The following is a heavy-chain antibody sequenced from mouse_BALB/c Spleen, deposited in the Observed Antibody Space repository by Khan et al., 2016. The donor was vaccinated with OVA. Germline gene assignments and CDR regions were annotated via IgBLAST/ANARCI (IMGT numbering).Heavy chain of an antibody. CDR2: SDPFNGGT. V-gene: IGHV1S135*01. J-gene: IGHJ3*01. CDR3: TRNGITTWSPY. D-gene: IGHD2-4*01. Sequence: QLQQSGPELLKPGTSVKMSCTASGYSFTTYYIHWVKQSHGKSLEWIGYSDPFNGGTTYNQKFRGKATLTVDKSSNTAYMHLGSLTSEDSAVYYCTRNGITTWSPYWGQGTLVSVSA. CDR1: GYSFTTYY.